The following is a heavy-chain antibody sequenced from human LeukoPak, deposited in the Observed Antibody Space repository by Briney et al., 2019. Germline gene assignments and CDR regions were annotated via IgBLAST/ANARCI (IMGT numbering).Heavy chain of an antibody. CDR3: ARAGGYSSSWYYYYYYMDV. CDR2: IIPIFGTA. V-gene: IGHV1-69*01. D-gene: IGHD6-13*01. CDR1: GGTFSSYA. J-gene: IGHJ6*03. Sequence: SVKVSCKASGGTFSSYAISWVRQAPGQGLEWMGGIIPIFGTANYAQKFRGRVTITADESTSTAYMELSSLRSEDTAVYYCARAGGYSSSWYYYYYYMDVWGKGTTVTVSS.